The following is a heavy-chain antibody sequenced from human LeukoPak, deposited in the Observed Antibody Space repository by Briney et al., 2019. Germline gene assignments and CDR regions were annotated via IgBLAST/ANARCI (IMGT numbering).Heavy chain of an antibody. CDR2: INPSGGST. V-gene: IGHV1-46*01. CDR1: GYTFTSYY. CDR3: ARVGYPRIPFDY. Sequence: ASVKVSCKASGYTFTSYYMHWVRQALGQGLEWMGIINPSGGSTSYAQKFQGRVTMTRDTSTSTVYMELSSLRSEDTAVYYCARVGYPRIPFDYWGQGTLVTVSS. D-gene: IGHD1-1*01. J-gene: IGHJ4*02.